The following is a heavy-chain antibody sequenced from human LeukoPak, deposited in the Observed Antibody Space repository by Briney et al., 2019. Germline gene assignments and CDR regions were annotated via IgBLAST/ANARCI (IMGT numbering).Heavy chain of an antibody. CDR3: ARAGYSSSWYEGNPEDYMDV. V-gene: IGHV1-69*04. D-gene: IGHD6-13*01. CDR2: IIPILGIA. J-gene: IGHJ6*03. CDR1: GYTFTSYA. Sequence: ASVKVSCKASGYTFTSYAMNWVRQAPGQGLEWMGRIIPILGIANYAQKFQGRVTITADKSTSTAYMELSSLRSEDTAVYYCARAGYSSSWYEGNPEDYMDVWSKGTTVTVSS.